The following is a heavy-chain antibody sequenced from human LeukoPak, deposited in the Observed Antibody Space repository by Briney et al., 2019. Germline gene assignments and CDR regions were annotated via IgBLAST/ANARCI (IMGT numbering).Heavy chain of an antibody. V-gene: IGHV3-15*01. Sequence: GGSLRLSCAASGFTFSSYEMNWVRQAPGKVLEWVGRLKSQTDGGTTDYAAPVKGRFTMSRDDSKNTVYLQMNSLKTEDTAVYYCTTPYGSGSYLNAFEIWGQGTMVTVSS. CDR1: GFTFSSYE. J-gene: IGHJ3*02. D-gene: IGHD3-10*01. CDR3: TTPYGSGSYLNAFEI. CDR2: LKSQTDGGTT.